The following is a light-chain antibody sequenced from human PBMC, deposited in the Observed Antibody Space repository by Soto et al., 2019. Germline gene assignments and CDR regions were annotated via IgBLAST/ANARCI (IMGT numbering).Light chain of an antibody. Sequence: QSVLTQPPSVSGTPGQGVTISCSGSTSNIGNNYVFWYQQVPGTAPKLLIHTNNRRPSGVPDRFSASKSAATASLAISRLRSEDEADYYCAVWDDNLRGLGAFGGGTKVTVL. CDR1: TSNIGNNY. V-gene: IGLV1-47*02. CDR3: AVWDDNLRGLGA. J-gene: IGLJ3*02. CDR2: TNN.